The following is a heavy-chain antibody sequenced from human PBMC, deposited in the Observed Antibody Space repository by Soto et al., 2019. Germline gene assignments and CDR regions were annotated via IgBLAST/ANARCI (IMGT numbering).Heavy chain of an antibody. CDR2: INHSGST. Sequence: SETLSLTCAVYGGSFSGYYWSWIRQPPGKGLEWIGEINHSGSTNYNPSLKSRVTISVDTSNNQFSLKLTSVTAADTAVYYCARGPRYSSSWTHFYYYGMDVWGQGTTVTVSS. D-gene: IGHD6-13*01. CDR3: ARGPRYSSSWTHFYYYGMDV. V-gene: IGHV4-34*01. J-gene: IGHJ6*02. CDR1: GGSFSGYY.